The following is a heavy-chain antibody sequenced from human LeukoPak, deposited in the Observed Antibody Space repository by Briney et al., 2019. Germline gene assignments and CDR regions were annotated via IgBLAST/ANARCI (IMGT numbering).Heavy chain of an antibody. D-gene: IGHD3-16*01. CDR1: GFTFTSYW. CDR3: ARIMYSYYGMDV. CDR2: IKQDGSEK. V-gene: IGHV3-7*01. Sequence: GGSLRLSCAASGFTFTSYWMSWVRQAPGRGLEWVANIKQDGSEKYYVDSVKGRFTISRDNAKNSLFLQMNSLRAEDTAVYYCARIMYSYYGMDVWGQGTTVTVS. J-gene: IGHJ6*02.